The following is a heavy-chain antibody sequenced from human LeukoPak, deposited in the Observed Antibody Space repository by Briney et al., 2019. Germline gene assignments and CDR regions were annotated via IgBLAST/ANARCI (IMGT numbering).Heavy chain of an antibody. CDR2: ISTSGLYI. CDR1: GFTFTTYG. D-gene: IGHD3-16*01. CDR3: TRGTYFDQ. J-gene: IGHJ4*02. V-gene: IGHV3-21*01. Sequence: GGSLRLSCAASGFTFTTYGFNWVRLAPGRGLEWVSSISTSGLYISYADSVRGRFTISRDNAENSLYLRMTSVRAEDTAIYYCTRGTYFDQWGQGTLVTVSS.